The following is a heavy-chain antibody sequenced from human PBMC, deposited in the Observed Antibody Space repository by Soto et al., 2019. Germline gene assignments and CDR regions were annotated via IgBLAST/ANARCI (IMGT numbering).Heavy chain of an antibody. V-gene: IGHV4-59*01. CDR1: GASLNNYY. Sequence: XTLSLPCSVSGASLNNYYWSWIRQPPGKGLEWIGYVYYTGSTSTKYNPSLQSRVAISVDSSKNQFSLKLTSMTAADTAIYYCAKYRRTDAEGYRLDFWGPGTLVTVSS. D-gene: IGHD5-12*01. CDR2: VYYTGST. J-gene: IGHJ4*02. CDR3: AKYRRTDAEGYRLDF.